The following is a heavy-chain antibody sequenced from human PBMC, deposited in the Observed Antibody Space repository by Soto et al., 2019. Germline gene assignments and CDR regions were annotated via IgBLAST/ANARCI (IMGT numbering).Heavy chain of an antibody. D-gene: IGHD6-19*01. V-gene: IGHV4-39*07. CDR3: AREVAGSYYYYYYGMDV. Sequence: PSETLSLTCAVSGDSMSSSDYYWGWIRQPPGKGLEWIGSIYYSGSTYYNPSPQSRVTISVDTSKNQFSLKLSSVTAADTAVYYCAREVAGSYYYYYYGMDVWGQGTTVTVSS. CDR1: GDSMSSSDYY. J-gene: IGHJ6*02. CDR2: IYYSGST.